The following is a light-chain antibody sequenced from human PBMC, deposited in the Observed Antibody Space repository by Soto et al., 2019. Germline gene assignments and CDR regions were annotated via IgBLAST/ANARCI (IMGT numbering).Light chain of an antibody. CDR3: LKYGSSPGWT. CDR2: AAS. CDR1: QTVDSNF. J-gene: IGKJ1*01. V-gene: IGKV3-20*01. Sequence: DIMLKQSPGTLSLSPGERATLSCRASQTVDSNFLAWYQQKPGQAPRLLIYAASTRATGIPDRFSGSGSGTDFTLTISRLDPEDFAVYYCLKYGSSPGWTFGPGTKVDIK.